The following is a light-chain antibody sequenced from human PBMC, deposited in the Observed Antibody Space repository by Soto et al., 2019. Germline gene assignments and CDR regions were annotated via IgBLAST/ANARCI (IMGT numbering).Light chain of an antibody. CDR1: SSNIGSNT. J-gene: IGLJ2*01. V-gene: IGLV1-44*01. CDR2: DNY. Sequence: QSALTQPPSASGTPGQRVTISCSGSSSNIGSNTVNWYQHLPGTAPKLLIFDNYQRPSGVPDRFSGSKSGTSASLAISGLQSEDEADYYCAAWDDSLNGMIFGGGTKLTVL. CDR3: AAWDDSLNGMI.